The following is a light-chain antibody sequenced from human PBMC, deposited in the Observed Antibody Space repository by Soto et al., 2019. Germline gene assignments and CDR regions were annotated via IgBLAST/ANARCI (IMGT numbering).Light chain of an antibody. J-gene: IGKJ2*01. CDR3: MQALQTQYT. V-gene: IGKV2-28*01. Sequence: DIVMTQSPLSLPVTPVEPASISCRSSQSLLHSNGYNYLDWYLQKPGQSPQLLIYLGSNRASGAPDSFSASGSGTDFTLKISRVEAEDVGVYYCMQALQTQYTFGQGTKVDI. CDR2: LGS. CDR1: QSLLHSNGYNY.